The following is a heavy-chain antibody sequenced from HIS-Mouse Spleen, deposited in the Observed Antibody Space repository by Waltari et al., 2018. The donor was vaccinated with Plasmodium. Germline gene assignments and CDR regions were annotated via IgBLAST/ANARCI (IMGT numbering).Heavy chain of an antibody. J-gene: IGHJ2*01. CDR3: ARSLGIASSYWYFDL. D-gene: IGHD2-15*01. Sequence: QVQLQESGPGLVKPSATLSLTCPVSGYSISSGYYWGWIRQPPGKGLEWIGSIYHSGSTYYNPSLKSRVTISVDTSKNQFSLKLSSVTAADTAVYYCARSLGIASSYWYFDLWGRGTLVTVSS. CDR1: GYSISSGYY. V-gene: IGHV4-38-2*01. CDR2: IYHSGST.